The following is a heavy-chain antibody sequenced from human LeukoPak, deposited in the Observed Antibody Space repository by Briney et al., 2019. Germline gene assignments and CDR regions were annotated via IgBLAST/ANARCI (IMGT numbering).Heavy chain of an antibody. Sequence: ASVKVSCKASGGTFSSYAISWVRQAPGQGLEWMGRIIPILGIANYTQKFQGRVTITADKSTSTAYMELSSLRSEDTAVYYCARGGNQVDYWGQGTLVTVSS. CDR1: GGTFSSYA. V-gene: IGHV1-69*04. J-gene: IGHJ4*02. CDR3: ARGGNQVDY. CDR2: IIPILGIA. D-gene: IGHD1-14*01.